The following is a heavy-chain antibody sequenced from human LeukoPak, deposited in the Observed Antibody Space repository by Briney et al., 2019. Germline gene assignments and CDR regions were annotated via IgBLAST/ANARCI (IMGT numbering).Heavy chain of an antibody. Sequence: GGSLRLSCAASGFTFSSYGMHWVRQAPGKGLEWVAVISYDGSNKYYADSVKGRFTISRDNSKNTLYLQMNSLRAEDAAVYYCKKEEQWPSRNFDYWGQGTLVTVSS. J-gene: IGHJ4*02. D-gene: IGHD6-19*01. CDR1: GFTFSSYG. V-gene: IGHV3-30*18. CDR3: KKEEQWPSRNFDY. CDR2: ISYDGSNK.